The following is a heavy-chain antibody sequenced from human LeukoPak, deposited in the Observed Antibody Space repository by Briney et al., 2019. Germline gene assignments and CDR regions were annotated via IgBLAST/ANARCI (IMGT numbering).Heavy chain of an antibody. D-gene: IGHD3-22*01. CDR2: IKQDGSEK. V-gene: IGHV3-7*01. J-gene: IGHJ4*02. CDR3: ARESGHYDSSGYYPSQFDY. Sequence: QSSETLSLTCTVSGGSISSGGYYWSWVRQAPGKGLEWVANIKQDGSEKYYVDSVKGRFTISRDNARNSLYLQMNSLRAEDTAVYYCARESGHYDSSGYYPSQFDYWGQGTLVTVSS. CDR1: GGSISSGGYY.